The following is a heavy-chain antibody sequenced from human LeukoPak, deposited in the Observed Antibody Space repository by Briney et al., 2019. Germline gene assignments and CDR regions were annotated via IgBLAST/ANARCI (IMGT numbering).Heavy chain of an antibody. J-gene: IGHJ3*02. V-gene: IGHV3-21*01. Sequence: GWSLSLSCAASGFTFSSYSMNWVRQAPGKWLEWVSSISSSISYIYYADSVKRRFTISRDNAKNSLYLQLNSLRAEDTDVYYCARWLTGTNDDAFDIWVQGTMVTVSS. CDR2: ISSSISYI. CDR3: ARWLTGTNDDAFDI. D-gene: IGHD1-7*01. CDR1: GFTFSSYS.